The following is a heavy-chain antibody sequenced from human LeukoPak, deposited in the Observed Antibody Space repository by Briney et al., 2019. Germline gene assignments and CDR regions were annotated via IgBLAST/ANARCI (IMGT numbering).Heavy chain of an antibody. Sequence: GGSLRLSCAASGFTFSRYWMSWVRQAPGKGLEWVAVIWYDGSNKYYANSVKGRFSISRDNSKNTLYLQMNSLRAADTAIYYCAREFCGGDCYSGSGAFDFWGQGTMVTVSS. V-gene: IGHV3-33*07. CDR2: IWYDGSNK. CDR1: GFTFSRYW. J-gene: IGHJ3*01. D-gene: IGHD2-21*02. CDR3: AREFCGGDCYSGSGAFDF.